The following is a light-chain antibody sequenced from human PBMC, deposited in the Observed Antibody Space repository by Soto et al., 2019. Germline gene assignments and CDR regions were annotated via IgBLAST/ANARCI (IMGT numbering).Light chain of an antibody. CDR3: QQYNNWPLT. J-gene: IGKJ4*01. V-gene: IGKV3-15*01. Sequence: EIVMTQSPATLSVPLGERATLSCRASQDISSNLAWYQQKPGQAPRLLIYDASTRATGIPARFSGSGSESEFTLTISSLQSEDFAVYYCQQYNNWPLTFGGGTKVEIK. CDR2: DAS. CDR1: QDISSN.